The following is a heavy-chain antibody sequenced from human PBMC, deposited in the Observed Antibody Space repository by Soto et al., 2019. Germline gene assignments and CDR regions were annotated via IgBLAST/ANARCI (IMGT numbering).Heavy chain of an antibody. V-gene: IGHV5-51*01. CDR3: AKSDYFHTSGSLYGLDV. D-gene: IGHD3-22*01. CDR1: GDNFSSFW. Sequence: PRESLKNSCKASGDNFSSFWIAWGRQVPEKSLEWMGTINLDDSDTTYSPSFQGQVTISADKSLNTAYLQWNSLKASDTAIFFCAKSDYFHTSGSLYGLDVWGQGTTVTVSS. CDR2: INLDDSDT. J-gene: IGHJ6*02.